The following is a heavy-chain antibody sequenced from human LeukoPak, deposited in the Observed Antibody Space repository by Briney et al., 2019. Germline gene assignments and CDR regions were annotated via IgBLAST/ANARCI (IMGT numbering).Heavy chain of an antibody. V-gene: IGHV3-9*01. CDR3: ATHLDYDFWSAYYSS. CDR1: GFTFDDYA. D-gene: IGHD3-3*01. J-gene: IGHJ5*02. Sequence: GGSLRLSCAASGFTFDDYAMHWVRQAPGKGLEWVSGISWNSGSIGYADSVKGRFTMSRDNAKNSLYLQMNSLRAEDTAVYYCATHLDYDFWSAYYSSWGQGALVTVSS. CDR2: ISWNSGSI.